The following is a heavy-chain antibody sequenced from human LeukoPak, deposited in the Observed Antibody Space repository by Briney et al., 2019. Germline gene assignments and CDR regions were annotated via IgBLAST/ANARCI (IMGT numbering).Heavy chain of an antibody. Sequence: PGGSLRLSCAASGFTFSSYAMSWVRQAPGKWLEWVSAISGSGGSTYYADSVKGRFTISRDNSKNTLYLQMNSLRAEDTAVYYCARITIFFVNLNWGQGTLVTVSS. CDR1: GFTFSSYA. CDR2: ISGSGGST. V-gene: IGHV3-23*01. CDR3: ARITIFFVNLN. J-gene: IGHJ4*02. D-gene: IGHD3-9*01.